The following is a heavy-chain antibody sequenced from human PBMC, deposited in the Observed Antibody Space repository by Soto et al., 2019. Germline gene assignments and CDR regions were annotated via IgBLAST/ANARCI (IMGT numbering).Heavy chain of an antibody. D-gene: IGHD3-3*01. CDR3: AKCGFGVVNNYRAV. Sequence: QVQLVESGGGVVQPGKSLRLSCAASGFTFSTHGMHWVRQAPGKGLEWVAVISYDGSNKYYADSVQGRFTISRDNSKDTLYRQMNSQRAEDTDVYYCAKCGFGVVNNYRAVWGKGTTVTVSS. CDR1: GFTFSTHG. J-gene: IGHJ6*03. CDR2: ISYDGSNK. V-gene: IGHV3-30*18.